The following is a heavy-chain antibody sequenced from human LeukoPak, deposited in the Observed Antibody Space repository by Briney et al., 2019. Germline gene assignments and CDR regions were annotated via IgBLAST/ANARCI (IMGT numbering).Heavy chain of an antibody. Sequence: PGGSLRLSCAASGFTFSTYAVHWVRQAPGKGLEWVAFIRYDGGNKYYADSVKGRFTISRDNSKNTLYLQMNSLRPEDTAVYYCAKDGPRRDGYNDHWGQGTLVTVSS. V-gene: IGHV3-30*02. J-gene: IGHJ4*02. CDR2: IRYDGGNK. CDR1: GFTFSTYA. CDR3: AKDGPRRDGYNDH. D-gene: IGHD5-24*01.